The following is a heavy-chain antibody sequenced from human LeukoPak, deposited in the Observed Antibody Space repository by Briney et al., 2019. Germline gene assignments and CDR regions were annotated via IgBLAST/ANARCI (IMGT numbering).Heavy chain of an antibody. J-gene: IGHJ4*02. V-gene: IGHV3-23*01. CDR1: GFTFSSYA. Sequence: GGSLRLSCAASGFTFSSYAMSWVRQAPGKGLEWVSAISGSGGSTYYADSVKGRFTISRDNSKNTLYLQMNSLRAEDTAVYYCAKRYDSSGYYPDYPFDYWGQGTLVTVSS. CDR3: AKRYDSSGYYPDYPFDY. D-gene: IGHD3-22*01. CDR2: ISGSGGST.